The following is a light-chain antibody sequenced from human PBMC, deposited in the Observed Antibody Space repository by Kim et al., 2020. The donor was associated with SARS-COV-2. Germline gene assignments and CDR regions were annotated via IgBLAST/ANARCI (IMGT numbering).Light chain of an antibody. Sequence: PGQSASITCSGDKLGDKYACWYQQKPGQSPVLVIYQDSKRPSGIPERFSGSNSGNTATLTISGTQAMDEADYYCQAWDSSTAEVVFGGGTQLTVL. CDR1: KLGDKY. J-gene: IGLJ2*01. V-gene: IGLV3-1*01. CDR2: QDS. CDR3: QAWDSSTAEVV.